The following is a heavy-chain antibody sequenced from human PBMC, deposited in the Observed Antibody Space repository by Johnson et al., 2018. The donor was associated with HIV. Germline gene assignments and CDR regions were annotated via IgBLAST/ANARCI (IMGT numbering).Heavy chain of an antibody. CDR3: ARDFIAPELGDAFDI. Sequence: QVHLVESGGGVVQPGTSLTLSCAASGFPFRDSAMHWVRQAPGRGMEWLAVIIFDGVYKHHAESVRGRFTISRDNSKNTLYLQMNSLRAEDTAVYYCARDFIAPELGDAFDIWGQGTMVTVS. D-gene: IGHD6-25*01. J-gene: IGHJ3*02. CDR2: IIFDGVYK. V-gene: IGHV3-30-3*01. CDR1: GFPFRDSA.